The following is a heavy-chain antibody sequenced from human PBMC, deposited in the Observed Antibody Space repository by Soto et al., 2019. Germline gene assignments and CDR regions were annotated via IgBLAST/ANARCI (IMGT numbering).Heavy chain of an antibody. J-gene: IGHJ4*02. CDR2: TRNKVNSYTT. Sequence: EVQLVESGGGLVQPGGSLRLSCAAAGFTISDYYMDWVRQAPGMGLEWVARTRNKVNSYTTEYAASVKGRFTISRDGSENSVYLQMNSLKTEDTAVYYCARGGRTDWRYLASWGQGTLVTVSS. CDR1: GFTISDYY. V-gene: IGHV3-72*01. D-gene: IGHD1-1*01. CDR3: ARGGRTDWRYLAS.